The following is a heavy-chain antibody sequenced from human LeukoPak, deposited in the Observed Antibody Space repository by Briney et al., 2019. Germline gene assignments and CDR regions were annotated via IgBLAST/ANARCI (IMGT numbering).Heavy chain of an antibody. V-gene: IGHV7-4-1*02. J-gene: IGHJ6*02. CDR1: GHTFTSYA. D-gene: IGHD2-2*02. CDR3: ARGYGYCSSTSCYTTIYYYYYGMDV. CDR2: INTNTGNP. Sequence: ASVKVSCKASGHTFTSYAMNWVRQAPGQGLEWMGWINTNTGNPTYAQGFTGRFVFSLDTSVSTAYLQISSLKAEDTAVYYCARGYGYCSSTSCYTTIYYYYYGMDVWGQGTTVTVSS.